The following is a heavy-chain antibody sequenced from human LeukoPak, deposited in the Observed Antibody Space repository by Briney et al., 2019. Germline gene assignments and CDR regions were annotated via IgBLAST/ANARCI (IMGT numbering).Heavy chain of an antibody. V-gene: IGHV1/OR15-1*01. CDR2: INPNSGGT. CDR1: GYIFTDYY. CDR3: VGDYYDSSGYYDAFDI. Sequence: ASVKVSCKASGYIFTDYYMHWVRQAPGQELGWMGRINPNSGGTNYAQKFQGRVTMTRDTSISTAYTELSSLRSEDTALYYCVGDYYDSSGYYDAFDIWGQGTMVTVSS. D-gene: IGHD3-22*01. J-gene: IGHJ3*02.